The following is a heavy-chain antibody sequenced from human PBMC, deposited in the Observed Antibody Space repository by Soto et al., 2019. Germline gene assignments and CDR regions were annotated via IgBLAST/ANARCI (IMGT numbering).Heavy chain of an antibody. CDR2: IDPSDSYT. CDR1: GYSFTSYW. Sequence: PGESLKISCKGSGYSFTSYWISWVRQMPGKGLEWMGRIDPSDSYTNYSPSFQGHVTISADKSISTAYLQWSSLKASDTAMYYCARRDGSGGYESYYGMDVWGQGTTVTVSS. V-gene: IGHV5-10-1*01. CDR3: ARRDGSGGYESYYGMDV. J-gene: IGHJ6*02. D-gene: IGHD3-10*01.